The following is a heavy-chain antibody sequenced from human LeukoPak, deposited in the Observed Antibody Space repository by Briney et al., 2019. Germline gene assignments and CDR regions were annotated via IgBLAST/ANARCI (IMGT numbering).Heavy chain of an antibody. CDR2: INGRGSDT. V-gene: IGHV3-23*01. J-gene: IGHJ4*02. CDR1: GSTFSSLV. D-gene: IGHD3-10*01. CDR3: GKEVGGSGTYYLHY. Sequence: GGPLRLSCAASGSTFSSLVMSWVRQTPGKGLEWVSSINGRGSDTHYADSVKGRFTISRDNSKDTLYLQMNSLRTEDTAIYYCGKEVGGSGTYYLHYWGQGTLVTVSS.